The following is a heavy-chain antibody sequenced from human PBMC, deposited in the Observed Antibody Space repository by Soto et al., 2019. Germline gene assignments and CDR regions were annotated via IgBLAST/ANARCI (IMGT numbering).Heavy chain of an antibody. V-gene: IGHV5-10-1*01. J-gene: IGHJ6*02. CDR3: ASSIVVVPAAMYYYYGMDV. Sequence: PGESLKISCKGSGYSFTSYWISWVRQMPGKGLEWMGRIDPSDSYTNYSPSFQGHVTISADKSISTAYLQWSSLKASDTAMYYCASSIVVVPAAMYYYYGMDVWGQGTTVTVSS. CDR1: GYSFTSYW. D-gene: IGHD2-2*01. CDR2: IDPSDSYT.